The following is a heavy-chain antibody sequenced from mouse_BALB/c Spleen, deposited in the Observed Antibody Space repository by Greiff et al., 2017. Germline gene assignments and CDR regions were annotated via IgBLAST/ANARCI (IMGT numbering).Heavy chain of an antibody. D-gene: IGHD2-4*01. V-gene: IGHV2-4-1*01. Sequence: QVHVKQSGPGLVQPSQSLSITCTVSGFSLTSYGVHWVRQSPGKGLEWLGVIWSGGSTDYNAAFISRLSISKDNSKSQVFFKMNSLQADDTAIYYCARNYYDYAPYFDVWGAGTTVTVSS. CDR3: ARNYYDYAPYFDV. CDR1: GFSLTSYG. CDR2: IWSGGST. J-gene: IGHJ1*01.